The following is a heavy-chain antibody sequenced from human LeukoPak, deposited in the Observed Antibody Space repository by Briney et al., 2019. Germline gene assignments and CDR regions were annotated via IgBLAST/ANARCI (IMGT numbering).Heavy chain of an antibody. CDR3: ARQANDHSGHDY. CDR1: GYTFTGHY. CDR2: INPNSGGT. D-gene: IGHD3-22*01. J-gene: IGHJ4*02. Sequence: ASVKVSCKASGYTFTGHYIHWVRQAPGQGLEGMGWINPNSGGTNYAQKFQDRVTMTRDTSISTAYMELSSLRSDDTAVYYCARQANDHSGHDYWGQGTLVTVSS. V-gene: IGHV1-2*02.